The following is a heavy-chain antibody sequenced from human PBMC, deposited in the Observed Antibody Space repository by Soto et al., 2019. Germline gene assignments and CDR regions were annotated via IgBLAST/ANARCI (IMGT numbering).Heavy chain of an antibody. CDR3: ARSDIAVVPAANAYYFDY. Sequence: ASVKVSCKASGGTFSSYAISWVRQAPGQGLEWMGGIIPIFGTANYAQKFQGRVTITADESTSTAYMELSSLRSEDTAVYYCARSDIAVVPAANAYYFDYWGQGTLVTVSS. CDR2: IIPIFGTA. CDR1: GGTFSSYA. J-gene: IGHJ4*02. D-gene: IGHD2-2*01. V-gene: IGHV1-69*13.